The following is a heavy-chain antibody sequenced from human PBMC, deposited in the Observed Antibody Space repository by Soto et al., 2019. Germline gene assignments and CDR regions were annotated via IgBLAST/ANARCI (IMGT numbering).Heavy chain of an antibody. Sequence: GGSLRLSCEASGFTFSTYAMNWVRQAPGKGLEWVSVISGSGGSTYSADSVKGRFTISRDNSKNTLYLQMNSLRAEDTAVYYCAKRTVGWYFDLWGRGTLVTVSS. CDR3: AKRTVGWYFDL. CDR1: GFTFSTYA. J-gene: IGHJ2*01. CDR2: ISGSGGST. V-gene: IGHV3-23*01. D-gene: IGHD4-17*01.